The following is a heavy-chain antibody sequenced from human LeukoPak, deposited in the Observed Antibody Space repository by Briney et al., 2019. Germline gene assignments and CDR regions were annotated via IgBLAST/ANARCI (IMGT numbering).Heavy chain of an antibody. J-gene: IGHJ6*04. CDR3: AELGITMIGGV. Sequence: GGSLRLSCAASGFTFGTYWMSWVRQAPGKGLEWVANIKQDGSDKYYVDSVKGRFSISRDNAKNSLYLQMNSLRAEDTAVYYCAELGITMIGGVWGKGTTVTISS. D-gene: IGHD3-10*02. V-gene: IGHV3-7*01. CDR1: GFTFGTYW. CDR2: IKQDGSDK.